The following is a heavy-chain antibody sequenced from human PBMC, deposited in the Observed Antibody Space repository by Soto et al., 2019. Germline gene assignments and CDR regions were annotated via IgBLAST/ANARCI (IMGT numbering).Heavy chain of an antibody. CDR1: GASVSSNSAT. Sequence: SQTLSLPCAISGASVSSNSATWNWIRQSPSRGLEWLGRTYFRSKWYNDYAVSVKSRITINPDTSENQFSLQLNSVTPEGTGMYYCARDSVSSTSYYYYFGMDVLGQGTTVTVSS. CDR3: ARDSVSSTSYYYYFGMDV. CDR2: TYFRSKWYN. D-gene: IGHD2-2*01. V-gene: IGHV6-1*01. J-gene: IGHJ6*02.